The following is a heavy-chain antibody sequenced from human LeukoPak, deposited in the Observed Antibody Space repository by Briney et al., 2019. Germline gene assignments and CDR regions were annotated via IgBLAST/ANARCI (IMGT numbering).Heavy chain of an antibody. J-gene: IGHJ5*01. CDR1: GYTFTGYY. V-gene: IGHV1-2*02. CDR3: AREGIAVAGSRWFDS. D-gene: IGHD6-19*01. Sequence: ASVKVSCKASGYTFTGYYMHWVRQAPGQGLEWMGWINPNSGGTNYAQKFQGRVTMTRDTSISTAYMELSRLRSDDTAVYYCAREGIAVAGSRWFDSWGQGTLVTVSS. CDR2: INPNSGGT.